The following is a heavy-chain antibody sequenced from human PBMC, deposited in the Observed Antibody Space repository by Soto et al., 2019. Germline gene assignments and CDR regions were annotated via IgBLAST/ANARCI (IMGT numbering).Heavy chain of an antibody. Sequence: EVQLLESGGGLVQPGGSLRLSCAASGFTFRNYGMTWVRQAPGRGLEWVSGISGSGDDTYRPESLKGRFTVSRDNSRNTLSLQMNNLRPEDTAIYYCARVGDEDGDYRHWGQGTMVTVSS. CDR3: ARVGDEDGDYRH. CDR2: ISGSGDDT. V-gene: IGHV3-23*01. CDR1: GFTFRNYG. J-gene: IGHJ3*01. D-gene: IGHD4-17*01.